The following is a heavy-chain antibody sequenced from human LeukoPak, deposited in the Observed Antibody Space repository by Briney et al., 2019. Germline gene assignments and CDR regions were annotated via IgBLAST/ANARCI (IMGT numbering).Heavy chain of an antibody. V-gene: IGHV3-48*03. Sequence: AGGSLRLSCAASGFTFSNYEMNWVRQAPGEGLEWVSNIRSSGSSIYYADSVKGRFTISRDNAKNSLYLQMNSLRAEDTAVYYCAREGVTAPGDYWGQGTLVTVSS. CDR3: AREGVTAPGDY. CDR1: GFTFSNYE. D-gene: IGHD2-21*02. CDR2: IRSSGSSI. J-gene: IGHJ4*02.